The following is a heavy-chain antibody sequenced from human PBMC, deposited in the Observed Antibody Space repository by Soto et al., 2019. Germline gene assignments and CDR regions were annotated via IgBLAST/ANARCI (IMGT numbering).Heavy chain of an antibody. Sequence: SVKDSCKASGGTFNNYPITWVRQAPGEGLEWMGGSIPIFGTANYAQKFQGRVTISVDESTSTAYMELSSLRSEDTAVYHCARGRGYSGDDHYYYFDMDVWGQGTTVTVSS. D-gene: IGHD5-12*01. CDR3: ARGRGYSGDDHYYYFDMDV. J-gene: IGHJ6*02. CDR1: GGTFNNYP. V-gene: IGHV1-69*01. CDR2: SIPIFGTA.